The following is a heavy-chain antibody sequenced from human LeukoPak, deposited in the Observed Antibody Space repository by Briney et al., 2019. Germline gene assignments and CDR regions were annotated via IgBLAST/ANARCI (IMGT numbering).Heavy chain of an antibody. V-gene: IGHV1-46*01. CDR3: ARIAGARTFGGPNHFDY. Sequence: GASVKVSCKASAYTFTSYYMHWVRQAPGQGLEWMGIINPSGGSTSYAQKFQGRVTMTRDTSTSTVYMELSSLRSEDTAVYYCARIAGARTFGGPNHFDYWGQGTLVTVSS. J-gene: IGHJ4*02. D-gene: IGHD3-16*01. CDR1: AYTFTSYY. CDR2: INPSGGST.